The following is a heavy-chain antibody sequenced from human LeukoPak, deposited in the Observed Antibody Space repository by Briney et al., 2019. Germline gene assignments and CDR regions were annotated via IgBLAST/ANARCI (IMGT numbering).Heavy chain of an antibody. V-gene: IGHV4-34*01. CDR1: GGSFSGYY. D-gene: IGHD4-17*01. J-gene: IGHJ2*01. Sequence: PSETLSLTCAVYGGSFSGYYWSWIRQPPGKGLEWIGEINHSGTTNYNPSLKSRVAISVDTSKNQFSLKLTSVTAADTAVYYCAKLQTTVTHASWYFDLWGRGTLVTVSS. CDR3: AKLQTTVTHASWYFDL. CDR2: INHSGTT.